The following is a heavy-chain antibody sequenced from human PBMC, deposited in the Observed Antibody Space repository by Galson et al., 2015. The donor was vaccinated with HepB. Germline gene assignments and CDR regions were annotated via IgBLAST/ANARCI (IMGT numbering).Heavy chain of an antibody. J-gene: IGHJ4*02. CDR2: IRSKANGYAT. Sequence: SLRLSCAASGFTFSGSAMHWVRQASGKGLEWVGRIRSKANGYATAYAASVKGRFTISRDDSKNTAYLQMNSLKTEDTAVYCCTRRIGRGGFDYWGQGTLVTVSS. V-gene: IGHV3-73*01. CDR3: TRRIGRGGFDY. CDR1: GFTFSGSA. D-gene: IGHD1-26*01.